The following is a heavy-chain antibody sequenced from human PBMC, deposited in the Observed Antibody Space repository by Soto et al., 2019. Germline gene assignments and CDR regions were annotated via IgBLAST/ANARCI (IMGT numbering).Heavy chain of an antibody. CDR3: ARNMDDFWSGYIYYYYGMDV. D-gene: IGHD3-3*01. CDR2: IYTSGST. J-gene: IGHJ6*02. Sequence: PSETLSLTCTVSGGSISSYYWSWIRQPAGKGLEWIGRIYTSGSTNYNPSLKSRVTMSVDTSRNQSSLKQSSVTAAGTAVYYCARNMDDFWSGYIYYYYGMDVWGQGTTVTVSS. V-gene: IGHV4-4*07. CDR1: GGSISSYY.